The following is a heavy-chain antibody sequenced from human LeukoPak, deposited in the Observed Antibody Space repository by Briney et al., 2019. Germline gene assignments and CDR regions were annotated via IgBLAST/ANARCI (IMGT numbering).Heavy chain of an antibody. D-gene: IGHD2-15*01. CDR1: GDSLNNYY. J-gene: IGHJ3*02. CDR2: IYTRGST. V-gene: IGHV4-4*07. CDR3: ARGRYCSADICSGGDAFDI. Sequence: PSETLSLTCTVSGDSLNNYYWSWIRQPAGKGLEWIGRIYTRGSTNYNPSLKSRVTMSVDTSKNQFSLKLSSVTAADTAVYYCARGRYCSADICSGGDAFDIWGQGTMVSVSS.